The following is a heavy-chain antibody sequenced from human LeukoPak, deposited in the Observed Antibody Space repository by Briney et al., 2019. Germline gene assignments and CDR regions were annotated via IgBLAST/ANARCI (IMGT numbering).Heavy chain of an antibody. Sequence: GGSLRLSCAASGFTFSSYWMSWVRQAPGKGQEWVANIKQDGSEKYYVDSVKGRFTISRDNAKNSLYLQMNSLRAEDTAVYYCAREWELLFFDYWGQGTLVTVSS. CDR3: AREWELLFFDY. D-gene: IGHD1-26*01. J-gene: IGHJ4*02. CDR1: GFTFSSYW. V-gene: IGHV3-7*01. CDR2: IKQDGSEK.